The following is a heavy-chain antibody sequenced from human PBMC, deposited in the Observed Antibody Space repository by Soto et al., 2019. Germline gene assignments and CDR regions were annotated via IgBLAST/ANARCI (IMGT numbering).Heavy chain of an antibody. J-gene: IGHJ4*02. V-gene: IGHV1-69*01. CDR2: IIPVLGAP. CDR3: ARDRHYENHTFYYLKYYFDY. CDR1: GGTFSSFP. Sequence: QVQLVQSGTEVKKPGCSVKVSCKTSGGTFSSFPIAWVRQAPGQGLEWVGGIIPVLGAPSYAQTFQGRVTITADESTSAAYLELSSLRSDDTAVYFCARDRHYENHTFYYLKYYFDYWGQGTLVTVSS. D-gene: IGHD3-22*01.